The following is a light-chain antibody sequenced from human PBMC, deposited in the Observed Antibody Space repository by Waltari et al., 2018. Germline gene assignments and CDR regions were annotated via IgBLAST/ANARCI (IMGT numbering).Light chain of an antibody. CDR1: QRVSSSY. J-gene: IGKJ4*01. CDR3: QQYGSSPLT. Sequence: EIVLTQSPGTLSLSPVERATLSCRASQRVSSSYLAWYQQKPGQAPRPLIYGASSRATGIPDRFSGSGSGTDFTLTISRLEPEDFAVYYCQQYGSSPLTFGGGTKVEIK. V-gene: IGKV3-20*01. CDR2: GAS.